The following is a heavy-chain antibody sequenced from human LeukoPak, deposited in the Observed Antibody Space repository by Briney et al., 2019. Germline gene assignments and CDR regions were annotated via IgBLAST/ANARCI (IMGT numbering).Heavy chain of an antibody. J-gene: IGHJ5*02. V-gene: IGHV1-2*02. CDR3: ANDYGGNSGGWFDP. D-gene: IGHD4-23*01. CDR2: INPNSGGT. CDR1: GYTFTGYY. Sequence: GASVKVSCKASGYTFTGYYMHWVRQAPGQGLEWMGWINPNSGGTNYAQKFQGRVTMTRDTSISTAYMELSRLGSDDTAGYYCANDYGGNSGGWFDPWGQGTLVTVSS.